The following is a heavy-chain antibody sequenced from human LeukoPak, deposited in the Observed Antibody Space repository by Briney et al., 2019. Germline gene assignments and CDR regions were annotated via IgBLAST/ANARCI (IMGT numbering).Heavy chain of an antibody. CDR2: IIPIFGTA. J-gene: IGHJ4*02. CDR1: GGTFSSYA. Sequence: GASVKVSCKASGGTFSSYAISWVRQAPGQGLEWMGGIIPIFGTANYAQKFQGRVTITADESMSTAYMELSSLRSEDTAVYYCARVNHDYGDYRSDYWGQGTLVTVSS. CDR3: ARVNHDYGDYRSDY. V-gene: IGHV1-69*13. D-gene: IGHD4-17*01.